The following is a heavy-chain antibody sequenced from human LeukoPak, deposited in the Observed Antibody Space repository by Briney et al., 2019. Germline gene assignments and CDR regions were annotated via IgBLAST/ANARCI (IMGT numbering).Heavy chain of an antibody. V-gene: IGHV4-59*08. CDR3: ASSYSSGWYLGAFDI. CDR1: GGSISSYY. J-gene: IGHJ3*02. D-gene: IGHD6-19*01. Sequence: SETLSLTCTVSGGSISSYYWSWIRQPPGKGLEWIGYINYSGSTNYNPSLKSRVAISVDTSKNQFSLKLSSVTAADTAVYYCASSYSSGWYLGAFDIWGQGTMVTVSS. CDR2: INYSGST.